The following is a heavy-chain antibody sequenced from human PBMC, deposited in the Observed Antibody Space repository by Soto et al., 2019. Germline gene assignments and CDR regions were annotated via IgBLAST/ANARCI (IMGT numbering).Heavy chain of an antibody. Sequence: SETLSLTCTVSGGSITSDYSCWSWIRQPPGEGLEWIGHIFDSGTTYTNPSLRSQVAISLDTSKNHFSLTLSSVTAADTAVYFCSRGPSGDKVHYWGQGALVTVSS. CDR1: GGSITSDYSC. V-gene: IGHV4-30-4*01. CDR3: SRGPSGDKVHY. CDR2: IFDSGTT. D-gene: IGHD7-27*01. J-gene: IGHJ4*02.